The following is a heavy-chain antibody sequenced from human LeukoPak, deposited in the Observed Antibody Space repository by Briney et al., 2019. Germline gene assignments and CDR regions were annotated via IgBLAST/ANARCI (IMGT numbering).Heavy chain of an antibody. CDR2: ICYSGST. CDR3: AREGDSSGWYGGWFDP. J-gene: IGHJ5*02. V-gene: IGHV4-39*02. Sequence: SETLSLTCTVSGGSISSSSYYWGWIRQPPGKGLEWIGSICYSGSTYYNPSLKSRVTISVDTSKNQFSLKLGSVTAADTAVYYCAREGDSSGWYGGWFDPWGQGTLVTVSS. CDR1: GGSISSSSYY. D-gene: IGHD6-19*01.